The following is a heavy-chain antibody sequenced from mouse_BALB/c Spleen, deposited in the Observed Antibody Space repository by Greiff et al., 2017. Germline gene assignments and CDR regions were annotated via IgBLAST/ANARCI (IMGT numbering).Heavy chain of an antibody. CDR3: ARMGGNYWFAY. D-gene: IGHD2-1*01. J-gene: IGHJ3*01. Sequence: EVQLQQSGGGLVQPGGSRKLSCAASGFTFSSFGMHWVRQAPEKGLEWVAYISSGSSTIYYADTVKGRFTISRDNPKNTLFLQMTSLRSEDTAMYYCARMGGNYWFAYWGQGTLVTVSA. V-gene: IGHV5-17*02. CDR1: GFTFSSFG. CDR2: ISSGSSTI.